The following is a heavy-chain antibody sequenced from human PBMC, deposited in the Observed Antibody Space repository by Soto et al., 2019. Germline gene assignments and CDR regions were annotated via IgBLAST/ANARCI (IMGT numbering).Heavy chain of an antibody. V-gene: IGHV1-46*01. Sequence: GASVKVSCKASGYTFTTYYMHWVRQAPGQGLEWMGIINPSSGSTSYAQKFQGRVTMTRDTSTSTVYMELSSLRSEDTAVYYCAKTIAPVVVTAIDYWGQGTLVTVSS. D-gene: IGHD2-21*02. J-gene: IGHJ4*02. CDR1: GYTFTTYY. CDR2: INPSSGST. CDR3: AKTIAPVVVTAIDY.